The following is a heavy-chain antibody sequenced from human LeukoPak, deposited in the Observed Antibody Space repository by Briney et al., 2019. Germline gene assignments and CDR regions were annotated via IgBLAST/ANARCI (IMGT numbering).Heavy chain of an antibody. CDR1: GGSISSYY. Sequence: PSETLSLTCTVSGGSISSYYWSWIRQPPGKGLEWIGYIYYSGSTNYNPSLKSRVTISVDTSKNQFSLKLSSVTAADTVVYYCAREWSGASPDAWGQGTLVTVSS. CDR2: IYYSGST. CDR3: AREWSGASPDA. D-gene: IGHD3-10*01. J-gene: IGHJ5*02. V-gene: IGHV4-59*01.